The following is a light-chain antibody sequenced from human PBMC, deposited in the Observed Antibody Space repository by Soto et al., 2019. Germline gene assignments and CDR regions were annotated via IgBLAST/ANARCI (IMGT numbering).Light chain of an antibody. Sequence: EIVLTQSPGTLSLSPGERATLSCRASQSVSSSYLAWYQQKPGQAPRLLIYGPSSRATGIPDRFSGSGSGTDFTLTISRLEPEDCAVYYCQQYVSSPRTFGQGTRLEIK. CDR2: GPS. CDR3: QQYVSSPRT. V-gene: IGKV3-20*01. CDR1: QSVSSSY. J-gene: IGKJ5*01.